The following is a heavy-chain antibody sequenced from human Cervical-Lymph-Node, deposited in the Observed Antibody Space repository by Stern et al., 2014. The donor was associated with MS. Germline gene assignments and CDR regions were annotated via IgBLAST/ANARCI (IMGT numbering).Heavy chain of an antibody. D-gene: IGHD1-26*01. Sequence: MQLVQSGAEVKKPGESLKISCTGSGYSFTSFWIGWVRQMPGKGLEWMGIIYPGDSDTRYGPSFQGQVPIAADKSISTAYLQWSSLKASDTAMCYCARGRGVGATLGAFDIWGQGTMVTVSS. J-gene: IGHJ3*02. V-gene: IGHV5-51*01. CDR1: GYSFTSFW. CDR3: ARGRGVGATLGAFDI. CDR2: IYPGDSDT.